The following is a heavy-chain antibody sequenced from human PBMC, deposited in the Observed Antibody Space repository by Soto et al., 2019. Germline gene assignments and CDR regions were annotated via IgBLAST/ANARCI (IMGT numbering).Heavy chain of an antibody. Sequence: PSETLSLTCTVSGGSISSYYWSWIRQPPGKGLEWIGYIYYSGSTNYNPSLKSRVTISVDTSKNQFSLKLSSVTAADTAVYYCARWVAVTAGYDYCDQRNLVTVSS. D-gene: IGHD2-21*02. CDR1: GGSISSYY. CDR2: IYYSGST. V-gene: IGHV4-59*01. CDR3: ARWVAVTAGYDY. J-gene: IGHJ4*02.